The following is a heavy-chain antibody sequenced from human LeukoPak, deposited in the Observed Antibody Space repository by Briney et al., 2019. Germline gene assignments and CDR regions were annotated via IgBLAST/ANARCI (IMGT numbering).Heavy chain of an antibody. Sequence: ASVKVSCKASGYTFTSYGISWVRQAPGQGLEWMGWISAYNGNTNYAQKLQGRVTMTTDTSTSTAYMELRSLRSDDTAVYYCARRPYDFWSGHLYYFDYWGQGTLVTVSS. V-gene: IGHV1-18*01. CDR3: ARRPYDFWSGHLYYFDY. D-gene: IGHD3-3*01. J-gene: IGHJ4*02. CDR2: ISAYNGNT. CDR1: GYTFTSYG.